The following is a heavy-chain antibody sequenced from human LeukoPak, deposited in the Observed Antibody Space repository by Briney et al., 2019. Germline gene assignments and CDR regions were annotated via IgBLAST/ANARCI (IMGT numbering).Heavy chain of an antibody. J-gene: IGHJ4*02. CDR3: ARVGVRGSYVDC. D-gene: IGHD1-26*01. CDR1: GGSISSYY. CDR2: IYYSGST. Sequence: SETLSLTCTVSGGSISSYYWSWIRQPPGKGLEWIGYIYYSGSTYYNPSLKSRVTISVDTSKNQFSLKLSSVTAADTAVYYCARVGVRGSYVDCWGQGTLVTVSS. V-gene: IGHV4-59*08.